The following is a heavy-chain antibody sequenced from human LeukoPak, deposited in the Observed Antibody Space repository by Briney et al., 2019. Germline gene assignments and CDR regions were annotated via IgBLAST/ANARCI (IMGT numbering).Heavy chain of an antibody. D-gene: IGHD3-10*01. CDR3: ARDRYYGSGSYYNPRRGYFDY. CDR1: GGSFSGYY. V-gene: IGHV4-34*01. J-gene: IGHJ4*02. CDR2: INHSGST. Sequence: SETLSLTCAVYGGSFSGYYWSWIRQPPEKGLEWIGEINHSGSTNYNPSLKSRVTISVDTSKNQFSLKLSSVTAADTAVYYCARDRYYGSGSYYNPRRGYFDYWGQGTLVTVSS.